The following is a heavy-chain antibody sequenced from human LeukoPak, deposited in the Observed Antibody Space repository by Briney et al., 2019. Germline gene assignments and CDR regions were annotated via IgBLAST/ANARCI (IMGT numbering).Heavy chain of an antibody. V-gene: IGHV4-59*08. CDR1: GGSISSYY. D-gene: IGHD5-24*01. CDR3: ARHWVEMTTPYSFDC. Sequence: PSETLSLTCTASGGSISSYYWSWIRQPPGKGLEWIGYIYHSGSTNYNPSLKSRVTISVDTSKNQFSLNLTSVTAADTAMYYCARHWVEMTTPYSFDCWGQGTLVTVSS. CDR2: IYHSGST. J-gene: IGHJ4*02.